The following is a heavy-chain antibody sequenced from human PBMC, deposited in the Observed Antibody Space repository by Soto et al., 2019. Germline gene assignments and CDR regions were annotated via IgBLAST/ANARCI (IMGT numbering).Heavy chain of an antibody. CDR2: INHSGST. CDR3: LDSSGYYYGMDV. CDR1: GGSFSGYY. J-gene: IGHJ6*02. D-gene: IGHD3-22*01. V-gene: IGHV4-34*01. Sequence: SETLSLTCAVYGGSFSGYYWSWIRQPPGKGLEWIGEINHSGSTNYNPSLKSRVTISVDTSKNQFSLKLSSVTAADTAVYYCLDSSGYYYGMDVWGQGTTVTVSS.